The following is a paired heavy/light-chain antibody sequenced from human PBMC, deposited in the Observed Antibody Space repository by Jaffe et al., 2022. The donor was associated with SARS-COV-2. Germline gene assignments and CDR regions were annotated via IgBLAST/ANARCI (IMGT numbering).Light chain of an antibody. CDR2: GAS. V-gene: IGKV3-20*01. J-gene: IGKJ1*01. Sequence: EIVLTQSPGTLSLSPGERATLSCRASQSVTSNYLAWYQQKPGQAPRLLIYGASNWATDIPDRFSGSGSGTDFTLTISRLEPEDFAVYYCQQYGSSPETFGQGTKVEIK. CDR1: QSVTSNY. CDR3: QQYGSSPET.
Heavy chain of an antibody. D-gene: IGHD3-9*01. Sequence: EVQLVESGGGWVQTGGSLRLSCAASGFAVSGYAMSWVRQAPGKGLEWVANIKQDGSEQHYADSVRGRLTISRDEAKNSLFLQMNSLGAEDTAVYYCARSRRGHFDWLLAYYFDYWGQGALVTVSS. V-gene: IGHV3-7*03. J-gene: IGHJ4*02. CDR1: GFAVSGYA. CDR3: ARSRRGHFDWLLAYYFDY. CDR2: IKQDGSEQ.